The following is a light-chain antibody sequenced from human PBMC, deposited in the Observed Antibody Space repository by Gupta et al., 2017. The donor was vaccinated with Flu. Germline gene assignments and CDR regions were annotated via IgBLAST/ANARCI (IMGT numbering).Light chain of an antibody. CDR3: QQSDSTPFT. CDR2: AAS. Sequence: DIQMTQSPSSLPASVGDRVTITCRASQSISSYLNWYQQKPGKAPKLLIYAASSLQSGVPSRFSGSGSGTDFTLTISSLQPEDFATYYCQQSDSTPFTFGHGTKVDIK. V-gene: IGKV1-39*01. CDR1: QSISSY. J-gene: IGKJ3*01.